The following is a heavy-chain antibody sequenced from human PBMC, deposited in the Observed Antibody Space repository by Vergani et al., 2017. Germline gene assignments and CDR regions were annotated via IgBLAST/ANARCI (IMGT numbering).Heavy chain of an antibody. J-gene: IGHJ4*02. D-gene: IGHD3-10*01. CDR1: GGSISSGGYS. CDR2: IYHSGST. CDR3: ARGDYYGSGSLDY. V-gene: IGHV4-30-2*01. Sequence: QLQLQESGSGLVKPSQTLSLTCAVSGGSISSGGYSWSWIRQPPGKGLEWIGYIYHSGSTYSNPSLKSRVTISVDRSKNQFSLKLSSVTAADTAVYYCARGDYYGSGSLDYWGQGTLVTVSS.